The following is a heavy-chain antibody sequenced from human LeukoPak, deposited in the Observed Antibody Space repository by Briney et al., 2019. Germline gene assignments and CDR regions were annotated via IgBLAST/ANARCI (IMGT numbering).Heavy chain of an antibody. V-gene: IGHV3-74*01. CDR3: ARDPRNVGLAP. CDR2: NNGDGSTT. CDR1: GFSLSGYW. Sequence: GGSLRLSCVASGFSLSGYWMCWVRQAPGKGLMYISRNNGDGSTTNYADVVKGRFTMSRDNVKNTLYLQMNSLRVEDTAVYYCARDPRNVGLAPWGQGTLVTVSS. J-gene: IGHJ5*02. D-gene: IGHD2-15*01.